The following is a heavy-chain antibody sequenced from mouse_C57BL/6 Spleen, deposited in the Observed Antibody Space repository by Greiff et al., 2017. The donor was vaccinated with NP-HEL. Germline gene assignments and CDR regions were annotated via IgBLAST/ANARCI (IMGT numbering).Heavy chain of an antibody. CDR3: ARWDDGYYSWFAY. J-gene: IGHJ3*01. CDR2: IDPSDSET. V-gene: IGHV1-52*01. D-gene: IGHD2-3*01. Sequence: QVQLQQPGAELVRPGSSVKLSCKASGYTFTSYWMHWVKQRPIQGLEWIGNIDPSDSETHYNQKFKDKATLTVDKSSSTAYMQLSSLTSEDSAVYYCARWDDGYYSWFAYWGQGTLVTVSA. CDR1: GYTFTSYW.